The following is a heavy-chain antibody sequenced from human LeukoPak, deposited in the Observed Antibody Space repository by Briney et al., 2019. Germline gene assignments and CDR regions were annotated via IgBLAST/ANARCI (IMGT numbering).Heavy chain of an antibody. D-gene: IGHD3-10*01. Sequence: GGALRLSCAASGFTFSTYAMSWVRQAPGKGLEWVSAISPGGTDAYYADSVKGRFTISRDNSKNTLFLQMNSLRVEDTAVYYCAKRGGYETMAAFDYWGQGTLVTAST. CDR2: ISPGGTDA. CDR1: GFTFSTYA. V-gene: IGHV3-23*01. J-gene: IGHJ4*02. CDR3: AKRGGYETMAAFDY.